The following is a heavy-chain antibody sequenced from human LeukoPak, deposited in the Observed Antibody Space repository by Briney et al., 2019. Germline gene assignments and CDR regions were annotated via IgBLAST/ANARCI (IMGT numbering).Heavy chain of an antibody. Sequence: PSETLSLTCTVSGGSINSYYWSWIRQPPGKGLEWIGYIYYSGSTDYDPSLTSRVTMSGDTSKNQFSLRLSSVTAADTAVYYCARGRTFDNWGQGTLVTVSS. CDR2: IYYSGST. CDR1: GGSINSYY. V-gene: IGHV4-59*01. CDR3: ARGRTFDN. J-gene: IGHJ4*02.